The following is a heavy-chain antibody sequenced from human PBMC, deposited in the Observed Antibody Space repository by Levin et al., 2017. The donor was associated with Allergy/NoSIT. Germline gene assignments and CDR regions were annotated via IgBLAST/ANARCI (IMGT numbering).Heavy chain of an antibody. CDR1: GFSFSSYG. Sequence: QASETLSLTCAASGFSFSSYGMTWVRQAPGKGLEWVSSITGGGSTFYGDSVKGRFTISRDNSKNTLYLQMNSLRAEDTAVYFCAKYRLINGNYDSHFGNWGQGTLVTVSS. D-gene: IGHD5-12*01. CDR3: AKYRLINGNYDSHFGN. J-gene: IGHJ4*02. V-gene: IGHV3-23*01. CDR2: ITGGGST.